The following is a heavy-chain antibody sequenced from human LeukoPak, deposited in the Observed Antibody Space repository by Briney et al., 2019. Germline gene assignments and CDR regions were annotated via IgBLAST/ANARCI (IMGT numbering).Heavy chain of an antibody. Sequence: GGSLRLSCAASGFTFSSYSMNWVRQAPGKGLEWVSYISSSSSTIYYADSVKGRFTISRDNAKNSLYLQMNSLRAEDTAVYYCANGYCTNGVCYPYYYYYMDVWGKGTTVTVSS. CDR3: ANGYCTNGVCYPYYYYYMDV. CDR2: ISSSSSTI. CDR1: GFTFSSYS. D-gene: IGHD2-8*01. V-gene: IGHV3-48*01. J-gene: IGHJ6*03.